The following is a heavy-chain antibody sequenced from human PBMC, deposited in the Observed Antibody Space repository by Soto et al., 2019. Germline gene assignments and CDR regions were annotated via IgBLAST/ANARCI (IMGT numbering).Heavy chain of an antibody. V-gene: IGHV3-30-3*01. J-gene: IGHJ4*02. D-gene: IGHD3-9*01. CDR1: EFSFSSYA. CDR3: ARTFDTITYYFDY. CDR2: ISFDGNII. Sequence: PGGSLRLSCAASEFSFSSYAMHWIRQAPGKGLEWVAVISFDGNIIHYADSVKGRFIISRDNSKNTLYLQMHSLSGEDTAVYYCARTFDTITYYFDYWGQGTLVPSPQ.